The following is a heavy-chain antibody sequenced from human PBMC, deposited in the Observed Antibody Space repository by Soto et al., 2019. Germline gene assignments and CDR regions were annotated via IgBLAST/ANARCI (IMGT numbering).Heavy chain of an antibody. D-gene: IGHD5-12*01. CDR2: IYCSGST. CDR3: AREMAYDFDI. V-gene: IGHV4-39*02. J-gene: IGHJ3*02. Sequence: SETLSLTCTVSGGSISSNSYYWGWIRQPPGKGLEWIGSIYCSGSTYYNPSLKSRVTISVDTSNNQFSLKLSSVTAADTAVYYCAREMAYDFDIWGQGTMVTVSS. CDR1: GGSISSNSYY.